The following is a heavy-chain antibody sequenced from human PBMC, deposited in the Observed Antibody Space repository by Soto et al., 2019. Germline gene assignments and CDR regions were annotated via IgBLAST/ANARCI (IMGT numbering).Heavy chain of an antibody. Sequence: PSETLSLTCTVSGGSISSGDYYWGWIRQPPGKGLEWIGYIYYSGSTYYNPSLKSRVTISVDTSKNQFSLKLSSVTAADTAVYYCAREVGYCSGGSCSYYYYGMDVWGQGTTVTVSS. CDR3: AREVGYCSGGSCSYYYYGMDV. D-gene: IGHD2-15*01. CDR1: GGSISSGDYY. J-gene: IGHJ6*02. V-gene: IGHV4-30-4*01. CDR2: IYYSGST.